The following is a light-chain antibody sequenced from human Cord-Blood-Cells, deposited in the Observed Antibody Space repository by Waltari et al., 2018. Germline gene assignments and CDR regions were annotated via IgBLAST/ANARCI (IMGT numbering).Light chain of an antibody. CDR2: EVS. CDR3: SSYTSSSTPYV. J-gene: IGLJ1*01. CDR1: SSDVGGYHY. Sequence: QSALTQPASVSGSPGQSITISCTGTSSDVGGYHYVSWYQQHPGKAPKLMIYEVSNRPSGVSNRLSGSKSGNTASLTISGLQAEDEADYYCSSYTSSSTPYVFGTGTKVTVL. V-gene: IGLV2-14*01.